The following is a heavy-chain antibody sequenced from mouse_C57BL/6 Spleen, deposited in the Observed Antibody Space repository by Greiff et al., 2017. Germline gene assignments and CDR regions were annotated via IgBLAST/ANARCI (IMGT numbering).Heavy chain of an antibody. CDR1: GYTFTSYG. CDR2: IYPRSGNT. D-gene: IGHD1-1*01. V-gene: IGHV1-81*01. CDR3: AREGDYYGSSYDYFGY. Sequence: QVQLQQSGAELARPGASVKLSCKASGYTFTSYGISWVKQRTGQGLEWIGEIYPRSGNTYYNEKFKGKATLTADKSSSTAYMELRSLTSEDSAVYFCAREGDYYGSSYDYFGYWGQGTTLTVSS. J-gene: IGHJ2*01.